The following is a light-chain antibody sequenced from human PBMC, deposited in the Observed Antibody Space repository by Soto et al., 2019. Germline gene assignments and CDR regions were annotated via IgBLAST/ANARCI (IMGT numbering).Light chain of an antibody. J-gene: IGKJ5*01. V-gene: IGKV3-20*01. CDR1: QTISSGF. CDR2: DAS. Sequence: ESFFAHYPVLLYFSPWYISTLSCMSSQTISSGFLAWYQQKVGQAPRLLIYDASNRATGVPDRFSGSGSGTDFSLTISRLEPEDFAVYHCQQDSSSPRTFGQGTRLEIK. CDR3: QQDSSSPRT.